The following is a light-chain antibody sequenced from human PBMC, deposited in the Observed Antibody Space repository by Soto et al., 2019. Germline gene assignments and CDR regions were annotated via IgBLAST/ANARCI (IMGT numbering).Light chain of an antibody. CDR2: EVS. Sequence: QSALTQPPSASGSPGQSVTISCTGTSSDVGGYNYVSWYQQHPGKAPKLMIYEVSKRPSGVPDRFSGSKSGNTASLTVSGLQAEDEADYYCSSYAGSNNLDGVVFGGGTQLTVL. CDR1: SSDVGGYNY. V-gene: IGLV2-8*01. CDR3: SSYAGSNNLDGVV. J-gene: IGLJ2*01.